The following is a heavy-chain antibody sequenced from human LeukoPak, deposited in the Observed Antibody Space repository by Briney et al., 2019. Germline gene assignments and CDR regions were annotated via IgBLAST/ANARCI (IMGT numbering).Heavy chain of an antibody. D-gene: IGHD3-10*01. Sequence: GGSLRLSCAASGFSFKDYWMSWVRQAPGKGLEWVSSISGSGGGTYYADSVKGRFTISRDNSKNTLYLQMNSLRAEDTAVYYCARGVFTMVRGPEYDYWGQGTLVTVSS. J-gene: IGHJ4*02. CDR2: ISGSGGGT. CDR3: ARGVFTMVRGPEYDY. V-gene: IGHV3-23*01. CDR1: GFSFKDYW.